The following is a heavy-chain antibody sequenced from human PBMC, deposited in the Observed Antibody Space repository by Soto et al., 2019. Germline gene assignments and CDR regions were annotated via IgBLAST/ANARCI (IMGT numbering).Heavy chain of an antibody. CDR1: GGSFSGYY. V-gene: IGHV4-34*01. CDR3: ARGRKLVRGVSQIDY. CDR2: INHSGST. J-gene: IGHJ4*02. Sequence: QVQLQQWGAGLLKPSETLSLTCAVYGGSFSGYYWSWIRQPPGKGLGWIGEINHSGSTNYNPSLKSRVTISVDTSKNQFSLKLSSVTAADTAVYYCARGRKLVRGVSQIDYWGQGTLVTVSS. D-gene: IGHD3-10*01.